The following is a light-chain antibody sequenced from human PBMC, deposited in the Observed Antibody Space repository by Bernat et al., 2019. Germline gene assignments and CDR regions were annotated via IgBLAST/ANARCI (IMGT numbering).Light chain of an antibody. J-gene: IGKJ1*01. CDR2: AAS. CDR3: QQSYSIPWT. Sequence: DIQMTQSPSSLSAPIGDRVTITCRASQSISTYLNWCQQKPGKAPNVLIYAASILQSGVPSRFSGSVSGTEFTLTISNLQPEDFATYYCQQSYSIPWTIGQGTKVEIK. V-gene: IGKV1-39*01. CDR1: QSISTY.